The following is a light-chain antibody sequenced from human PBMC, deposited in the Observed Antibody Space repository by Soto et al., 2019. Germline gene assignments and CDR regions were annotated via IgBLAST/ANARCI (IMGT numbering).Light chain of an antibody. J-gene: IGKJ2*01. CDR3: QQYGTSPHT. CDR2: AAS. CDR1: QSVSSNY. Sequence: EIVLTQSPGTLSLSPGERATLSCRASQSVSSNYLAWYQQKPGQAPRLLIYAASSRATDIPDRFSGSGSGTDFTLTISSLEPEDSAVYSCQQYGTSPHTFGQGTKVDIK. V-gene: IGKV3-20*01.